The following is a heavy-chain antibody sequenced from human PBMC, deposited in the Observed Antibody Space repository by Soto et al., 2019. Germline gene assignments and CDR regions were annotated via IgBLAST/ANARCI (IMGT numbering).Heavy chain of an antibody. Sequence: TGGSLRLSCVGTGLNFDDFAMHWVRQAPGKGLEWVSGITWNSRVLAYADSVKGRFTISRDNARNSLYLQMDSLRDEDTALYYCAKGRYDFWSPYYFDSWGQRTLVTVSS. D-gene: IGHD3-3*01. CDR2: ITWNSRVL. CDR1: GLNFDDFA. V-gene: IGHV3-9*01. CDR3: AKGRYDFWSPYYFDS. J-gene: IGHJ4*02.